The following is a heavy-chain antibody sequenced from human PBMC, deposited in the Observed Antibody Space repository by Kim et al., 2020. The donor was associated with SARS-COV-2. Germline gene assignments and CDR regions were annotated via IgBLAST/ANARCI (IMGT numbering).Heavy chain of an antibody. Sequence: GGSLRLSCAASGFTFSSYGMHWVRQAPGKGLEWVAVIWYDGSNKYYADSVKGRFTISRDNSKNTLYLQMNSLRAEDTAVYYCARDGEGADYIWGVNVAGAYGDFDYWGQGTLVTVSS. J-gene: IGHJ4*02. CDR1: GFTFSSYG. CDR2: IWYDGSNK. V-gene: IGHV3-33*01. D-gene: IGHD3-16*01. CDR3: ARDGEGADYIWGVNVAGAYGDFDY.